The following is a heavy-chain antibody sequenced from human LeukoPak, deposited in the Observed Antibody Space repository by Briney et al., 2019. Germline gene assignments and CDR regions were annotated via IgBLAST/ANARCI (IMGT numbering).Heavy chain of an antibody. D-gene: IGHD4-17*01. CDR2: IYPGDSDT. CDR1: GYSFTSYW. Sequence: GESLKISCKGSGYSFTSYWISWVRQMPGKGLEWMGIIYPGDSDTRYSPSFQGQVTISADKSISTAYLQWSSLKASDTAMYYCARGYGDWGYYYGMDVWGQGTTVTVSS. V-gene: IGHV5-51*01. J-gene: IGHJ6*02. CDR3: ARGYGDWGYYYGMDV.